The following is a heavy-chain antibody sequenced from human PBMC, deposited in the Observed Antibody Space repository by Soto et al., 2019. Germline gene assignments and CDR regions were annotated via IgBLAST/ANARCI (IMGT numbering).Heavy chain of an antibody. CDR2: IKQDGSEK. CDR1: GFSLNNYW. Sequence: GGSLRLSCTASGFSLNNYWITWVRQAPGKGLEWVANIKQDGSEKYYVDSVKGRFTISRDNAKNSLYLQVNSLRAEDTAVYYCARRRGTYNLDYWGQGTLVTVSS. D-gene: IGHD1-26*01. CDR3: ARRRGTYNLDY. J-gene: IGHJ4*02. V-gene: IGHV3-7*01.